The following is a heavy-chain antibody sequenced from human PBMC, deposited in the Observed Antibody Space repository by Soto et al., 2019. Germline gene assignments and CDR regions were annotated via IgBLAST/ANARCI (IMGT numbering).Heavy chain of an antibody. Sequence: QVQLVESGGGVVQPGRSLRLSYAASGFTFSSYGMHWVRQAPGKGLEWVAVISYDGSNKYYADSVKGRFTISRDNSKNTLYLQMNSLRAEDTAVYYCAKSSVEQQLVRGTGYYGMDVWGQGTTVTVSS. CDR2: ISYDGSNK. V-gene: IGHV3-30*18. J-gene: IGHJ6*02. CDR3: AKSSVEQQLVRGTGYYGMDV. CDR1: GFTFSSYG. D-gene: IGHD6-13*01.